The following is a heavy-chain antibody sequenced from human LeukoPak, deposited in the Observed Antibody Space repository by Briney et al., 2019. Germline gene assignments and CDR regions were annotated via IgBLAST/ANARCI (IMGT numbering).Heavy chain of an antibody. Sequence: PGGSLRLSCAASGFTFSSYGMHWVRQAPGKGLEWMAVISYDGSNKYYADSVKGRFTISRDNSKNTLYLQMNSLRAEDTAVYYCAKDLGAIVVGGMDVWGQGTTVTVSS. J-gene: IGHJ6*02. D-gene: IGHD3-22*01. CDR2: ISYDGSNK. CDR1: GFTFSSYG. V-gene: IGHV3-30*18. CDR3: AKDLGAIVVGGMDV.